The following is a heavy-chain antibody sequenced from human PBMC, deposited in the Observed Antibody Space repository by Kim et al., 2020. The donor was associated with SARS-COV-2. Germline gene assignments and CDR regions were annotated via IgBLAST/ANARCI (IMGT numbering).Heavy chain of an antibody. Sequence: GGSLRLSCAASGFTFSDYAMPWVRQAPGTGLEWVSAITGGGGGRYYADSVKGRFTISRDNSKNTLYLQLNSLRAEDTALYYCAKVSSSSLYFFYYLGQG. CDR3: AKVSSSSLYFFYY. V-gene: IGHV3-23*01. CDR2: ITGGGGGR. J-gene: IGHJ4*02. D-gene: IGHD6-13*01. CDR1: GFTFSDYA.